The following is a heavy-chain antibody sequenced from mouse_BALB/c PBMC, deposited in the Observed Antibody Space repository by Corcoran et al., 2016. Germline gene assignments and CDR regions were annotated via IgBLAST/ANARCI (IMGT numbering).Heavy chain of an antibody. Sequence: EVQLQQSGPELVKPGASVKMSCNASGYTFTSYVMQWLKQKPGQGLEWSGYINHYSDGTKYNAKFKGKATLTSDKSSSTASMELSSVTSEDSAVYDWAAMADWCQGSTPTASS. CDR2: INHYSDGT. CDR1: GYTFTSYV. V-gene: IGHV1S136*01. CDR3: AAMAD. D-gene: IGHD1-1*02. J-gene: IGHJ2*01.